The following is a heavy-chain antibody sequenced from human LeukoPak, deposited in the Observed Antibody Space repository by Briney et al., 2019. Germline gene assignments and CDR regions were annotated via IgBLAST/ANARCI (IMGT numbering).Heavy chain of an antibody. CDR3: ARLYYGDYYFDY. CDR2: IYYSGST. J-gene: IGHJ4*02. D-gene: IGHD4-17*01. V-gene: IGHV4-59*08. Sequence: SETVSLTCTVSGGSISSYYWSWIRQPPGKGLEWIGYIYYSGSTNYNPSLKSRVTISVDTSKNQFSLKLSSVTAADTAVYYCARLYYGDYYFDYWGQGTLVTVSS. CDR1: GGSISSYY.